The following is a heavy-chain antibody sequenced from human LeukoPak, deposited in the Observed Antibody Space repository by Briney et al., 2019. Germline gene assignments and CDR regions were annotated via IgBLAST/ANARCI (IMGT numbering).Heavy chain of an antibody. V-gene: IGHV4-59*01. J-gene: IGHJ4*02. Sequence: PSETLSLTCTVSGGSISSYYWSWIRQPPGKGLEWIGYISYSGSTNYNPSLKSRVTISVDTSKNQFSLKLTSVTAADTAVYYCARVAYCVSDCHRPIDFWGQGTLVTVSS. CDR2: ISYSGST. CDR1: GGSISSYY. CDR3: ARVAYCVSDCHRPIDF. D-gene: IGHD2-21*02.